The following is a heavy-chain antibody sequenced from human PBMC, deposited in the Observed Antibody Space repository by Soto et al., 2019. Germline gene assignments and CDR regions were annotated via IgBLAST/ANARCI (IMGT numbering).Heavy chain of an antibody. J-gene: IGHJ4*02. V-gene: IGHV3-9*01. Sequence: EVQLVESGGDMVQPGRSLRLSCVASGFTFDDYAMWWVRQAPGKGLEWVSGISWNGNDIAYADSVKGRFTISRDDAKNSLYLQMKSLRAEYTALYFCAKDMDRYDFWTGSSFDSWGQGTLVTVSS. D-gene: IGHD3-3*01. CDR1: GFTFDDYA. CDR2: ISWNGNDI. CDR3: AKDMDRYDFWTGSSFDS.